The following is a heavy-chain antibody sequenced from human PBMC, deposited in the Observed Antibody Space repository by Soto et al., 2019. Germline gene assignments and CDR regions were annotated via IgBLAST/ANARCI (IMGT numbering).Heavy chain of an antibody. CDR3: ARRYCSDSYCSYFDY. J-gene: IGHJ4*02. CDR2: INHSGTT. V-gene: IGHV4-34*01. CDR1: GGSVRGYF. D-gene: IGHD2-15*01. Sequence: AVYGGSVRGYFWSWIRQPPGKGLEWIGEINHSGTTSYSPSLDSRVTTSVDTSKNQFSLRLSSVTAADTAIYYCARRYCSDSYCSYFDYWGRGTLVTVS.